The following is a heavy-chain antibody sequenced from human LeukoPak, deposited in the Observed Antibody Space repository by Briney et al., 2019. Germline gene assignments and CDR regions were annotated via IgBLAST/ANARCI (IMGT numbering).Heavy chain of an antibody. D-gene: IGHD2-2*01. J-gene: IGHJ4*02. V-gene: IGHV3-7*03. CDR3: AREVYCSSTSCVRDY. Sequence: GGSLRLSCAASGFTFSSYWMSWVRQAPGKGLEWVANIKQDGSEKYYVDSVKGRFTISRDNSKNTLYLQMNSLRAEDTAVYYCAREVYCSSTSCVRDYWGQGTLVTVSS. CDR1: GFTFSSYW. CDR2: IKQDGSEK.